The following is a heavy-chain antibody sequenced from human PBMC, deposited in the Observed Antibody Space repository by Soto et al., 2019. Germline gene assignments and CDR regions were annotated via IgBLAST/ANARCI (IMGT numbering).Heavy chain of an antibody. J-gene: IGHJ4*02. Sequence: QVQLVQSGAEMKKPGSSVKVSCQSSGGTFNTYAMNWVRQAPGQGPEWMGDISPMFGAANYAPKFQGRVTIPADESTGTSYMQLSSLTSEDTALYFCAREVQVHTPAFVYWGEGTLVTV. CDR2: ISPMFGAA. D-gene: IGHD3-10*01. CDR3: AREVQVHTPAFVY. CDR1: GGTFNTYA. V-gene: IGHV1-69*19.